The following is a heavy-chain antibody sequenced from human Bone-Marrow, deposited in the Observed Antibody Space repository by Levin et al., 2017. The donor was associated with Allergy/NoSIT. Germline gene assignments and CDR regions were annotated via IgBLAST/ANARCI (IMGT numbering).Heavy chain of an antibody. V-gene: IGHV3-23*01. CDR3: AKAGAPGMFGWYFDI. CDR2: VSGISS. CDR1: GFTFSSYA. D-gene: IGHD3-10*02. Sequence: GGSLRLSCAASGFTFSSYAMSWVRQAPGKGLEWVSGVSGISSYYIDSVKGRFTLSRDNSKNTVYLQMESLRAEDTAVYYCAKAGAPGMFGWYFDIWGRGTQVTVSS. J-gene: IGHJ2*01.